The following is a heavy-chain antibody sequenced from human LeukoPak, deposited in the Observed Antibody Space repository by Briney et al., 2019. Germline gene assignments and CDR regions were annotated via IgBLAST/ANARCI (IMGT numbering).Heavy chain of an antibody. D-gene: IGHD6-13*01. V-gene: IGHV1-18*01. CDR1: GYTFTSYG. CDR3: ARDPPPIAATDGWFDP. J-gene: IGHJ5*02. Sequence: ASVKVSCKASGYTFTSYGIVWVRQAPGQGLEWMGWISPKNGDTNYAPKLQGRVTMTIDTSTSTAYMELRSLRSDDTAVYYCARDPPPIAATDGWFDPGAREPWSPSPQ. CDR2: ISPKNGDT.